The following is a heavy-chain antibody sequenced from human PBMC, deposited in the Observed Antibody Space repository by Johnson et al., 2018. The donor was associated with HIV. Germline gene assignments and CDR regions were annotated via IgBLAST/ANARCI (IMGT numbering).Heavy chain of an antibody. CDR3: ARAEPWDRRHYAFDI. CDR1: GFTFSSYA. D-gene: IGHD1-1*01. CDR2: ISYDGSNK. Sequence: QVQLVESGGGVVQPGRSLRLSCAASGFTFSSYAMHWVRQAPGKGLEWVAVISYDGSNKYYADSVKGRFTISRDNSKNTLYLQMNSLRAEDTAVYYCARAEPWDRRHYAFDIWGQGTVVTVSS. V-gene: IGHV3-30*04. J-gene: IGHJ3*02.